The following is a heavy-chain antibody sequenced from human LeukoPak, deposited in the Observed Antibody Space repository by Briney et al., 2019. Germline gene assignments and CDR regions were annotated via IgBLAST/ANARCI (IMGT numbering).Heavy chain of an antibody. V-gene: IGHV3-30*04. Sequence: GGSRDSPVQPLDSPSVAMLCTGSARLQARGWSGWQLYHMMEVINTADSVKGRFTISRDNSKNTLYLQMNSLRAEDTAVYYCARDHYYGSGSYYHFFDYWGQGTLVTVSS. D-gene: IGHD3-10*01. CDR1: DSPSVAML. CDR2: YHMMEVI. CDR3: ARDHYYGSGSYYHFFDY. J-gene: IGHJ4*02.